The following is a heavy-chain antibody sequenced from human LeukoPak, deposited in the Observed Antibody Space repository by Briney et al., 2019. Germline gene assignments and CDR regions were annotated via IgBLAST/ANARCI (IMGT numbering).Heavy chain of an antibody. CDR3: ARDLLYSSSWYVGVDY. V-gene: IGHV3-33*01. CDR1: GFTFSSYG. D-gene: IGHD6-13*01. Sequence: QPGRSLRLSCAASGFTFSSYGMHWVRQAPGKGLEWVAVIWYDGSNKYYADSVKGRFTISRDNSKNTLYLQMNSLRAEDTAVYYCARDLLYSSSWYVGVDYWGQGTLVTVSS. J-gene: IGHJ4*02. CDR2: IWYDGSNK.